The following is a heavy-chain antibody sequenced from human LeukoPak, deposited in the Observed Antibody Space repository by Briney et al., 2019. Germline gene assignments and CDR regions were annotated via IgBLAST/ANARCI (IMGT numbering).Heavy chain of an antibody. CDR1: GFGIGSYW. J-gene: IGHJ4*02. V-gene: IGHV3-7*01. Sequence: GGSLRLSCAASGFGIGSYWMSWVRQAPGKGLEWVAIIKQDGSETLYADSVRDHFTISRDNAKNSAYLQMNSLRVEDTAVYFCAGGRGWLIDYWGRGALVTVSS. CDR3: AGGRGWLIDY. D-gene: IGHD6-19*01. CDR2: IKQDGSET.